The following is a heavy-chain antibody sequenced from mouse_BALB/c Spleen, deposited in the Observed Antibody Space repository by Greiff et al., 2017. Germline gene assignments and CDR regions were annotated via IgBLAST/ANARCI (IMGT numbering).Heavy chain of an antibody. CDR1: GFTFSSYG. V-gene: IGHV5-6-3*01. CDR3: ARGGYDYDYWYFDV. J-gene: IGHJ1*01. Sequence: EVKLVESGGGLVQPGGSLKLSCAASGFTFSSYGMSWVRQTPDKRLELVATINSNGGSTYYPDTVKGRFTISRDNAKNTLYLQMSSLKSEDTAMYYCARGGYDYDYWYFDVWGAGTTVTVSS. D-gene: IGHD2-4*01. CDR2: INSNGGST.